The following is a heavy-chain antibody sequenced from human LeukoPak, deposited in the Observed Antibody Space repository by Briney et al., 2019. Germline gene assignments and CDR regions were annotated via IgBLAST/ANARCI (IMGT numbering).Heavy chain of an antibody. CDR3: ARGGNGDAFDI. J-gene: IGHJ3*02. V-gene: IGHV3-48*04. CDR2: ISSRSSTI. CDR1: GFTFSVYS. Sequence: PGGSLRLSCAASGFTFSVYSMNWVRQAPGKGLEWLSYISSRSSTIYYADSVKGRFTISRDNAKNSLYLQMNSLRAEDTAVYYCARGGNGDAFDIWGQGTMVTVSS. D-gene: IGHD2-8*01.